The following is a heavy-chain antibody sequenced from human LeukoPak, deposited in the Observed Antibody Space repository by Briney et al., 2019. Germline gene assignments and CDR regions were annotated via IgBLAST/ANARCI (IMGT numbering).Heavy chain of an antibody. J-gene: IGHJ3*02. CDR3: ARPKRDTSTTVSGGAFDI. CDR1: GYTFTSYD. V-gene: IGHV1-8*03. CDR2: MNPNSGNT. Sequence: ASVKVSCKASGYTFTSYDINWVRQATGQGLEWMGWMNPNSGNTGYAQKFQGRVTITRNTSISTAYMELSSLRSEDTAVYNCARPKRDTSTTVSGGAFDIWGQGTMVTVSS. D-gene: IGHD4-11*01.